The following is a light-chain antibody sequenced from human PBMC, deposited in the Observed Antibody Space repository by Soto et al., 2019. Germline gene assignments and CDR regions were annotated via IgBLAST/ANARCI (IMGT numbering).Light chain of an antibody. J-gene: IGKJ3*01. CDR2: GPS. V-gene: IGKV3-20*01. CDR3: QQYGASPFT. Sequence: VVLTQSPATLSLSPGEPATLSCRASRDVYINALAWYQQKPGRTPTLLIYGPSTRATGIPDRFSATGSGTEFSLTISSVEPEDFAVYYCQQYGASPFTFGPGTRVEI. CDR1: RDVYINA.